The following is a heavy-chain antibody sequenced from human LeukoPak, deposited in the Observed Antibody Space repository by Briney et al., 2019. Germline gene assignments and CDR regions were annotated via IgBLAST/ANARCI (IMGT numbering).Heavy chain of an antibody. Sequence: PSETLSLTCGVSGYSISSGNWWGWIRQPPGKGLEWIGYIYPSGGTYYNPSLKSRVTISVDRSKNQFSLKLSSVTAADTAVYYCARGDEYYYYMDVWGKGTTVTVSS. J-gene: IGHJ6*03. CDR2: IYPSGGT. CDR1: GYSISSGNW. V-gene: IGHV4-28*03. CDR3: ARGDEYYYYMDV.